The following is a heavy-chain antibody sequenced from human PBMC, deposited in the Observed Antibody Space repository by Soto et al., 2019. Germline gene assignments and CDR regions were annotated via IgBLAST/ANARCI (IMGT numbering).Heavy chain of an antibody. V-gene: IGHV3-21*01. Sequence: GGSLRLSCAASGFTFRSFTMNWVRQAPGKGLEWVSTISSNSAYICYTDALRGRFTISRDNAKNSLHLQMNSLRAEDTAVYYCTRDASRDSSARGWFDPWGPGTLVTVSS. J-gene: IGHJ5*02. CDR3: TRDASRDSSARGWFDP. D-gene: IGHD6-13*01. CDR1: GFTFRSFT. CDR2: ISSNSAYI.